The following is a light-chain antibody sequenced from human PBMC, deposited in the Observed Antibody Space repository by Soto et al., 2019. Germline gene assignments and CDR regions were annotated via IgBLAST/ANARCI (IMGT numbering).Light chain of an antibody. Sequence: EVVITQSTAPLSVSPGERATLSCRASESVSRNLAWYQQKPGQAPRLLIYDASTRATGIPDRFSGGGSGTEFTLTISSLQSEDFVVYYCQQYNSWPPITFGQGTRLE. CDR1: ESVSRN. J-gene: IGKJ5*01. CDR3: QQYNSWPPIT. V-gene: IGKV3-15*01. CDR2: DAS.